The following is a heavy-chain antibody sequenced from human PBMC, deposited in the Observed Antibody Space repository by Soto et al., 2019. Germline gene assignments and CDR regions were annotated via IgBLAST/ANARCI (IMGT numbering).Heavy chain of an antibody. V-gene: IGHV1-69*01. CDR2: IIPIFGTA. J-gene: IGHJ4*02. CDR1: GGTFSSYA. D-gene: IGHD3-10*01. Sequence: QVQLVQSGAEVKKPGSSVKVSCKASGGTFSSYAISWVRQAPGQGLEWMGGIIPIFGTANYAQKFQGRVTITAHESTRTAYMELSSLGSEDTAVYYCARVIYGSGSYDDYFDYWGQGTLVTVSS. CDR3: ARVIYGSGSYDDYFDY.